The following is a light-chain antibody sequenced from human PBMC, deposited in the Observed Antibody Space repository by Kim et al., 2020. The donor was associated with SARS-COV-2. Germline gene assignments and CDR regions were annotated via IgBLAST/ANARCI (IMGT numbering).Light chain of an antibody. J-gene: IGKJ2*01. V-gene: IGKV3-20*01. CDR3: QQYGTSPFT. Sequence: SPGERATLSCRASQNVWRNTLAWYQHKPGQAPRLLIYTISNRATGTPDRFSGSGSGTVFTLTISRLEPEDFAIYYCQQYGTSPFTFGQGTKLEIK. CDR1: QNVWRNT. CDR2: TIS.